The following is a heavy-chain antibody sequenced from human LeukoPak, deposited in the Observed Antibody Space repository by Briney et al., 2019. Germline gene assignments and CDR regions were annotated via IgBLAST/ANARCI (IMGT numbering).Heavy chain of an antibody. V-gene: IGHV1-69*06. D-gene: IGHD1-14*01. CDR1: GGTFSSYA. J-gene: IGHJ1*01. CDR2: IIPIFGTA. CDR3: AREKDNQGYFQH. Sequence: SVKVSCKASGGTFSSYAISWVRQAPGQALEWMGGIIPIFGTANYAQKFQGRVTITADKSTSTAYMELSSLRSEDTAVYYCAREKDNQGYFQHWGQGTLVTVSS.